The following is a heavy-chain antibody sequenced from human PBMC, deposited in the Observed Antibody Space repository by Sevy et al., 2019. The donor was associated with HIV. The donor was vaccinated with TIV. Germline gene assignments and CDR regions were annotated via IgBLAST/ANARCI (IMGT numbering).Heavy chain of an antibody. V-gene: IGHV3-74*01. CDR3: ARARKRYPTYAFDI. D-gene: IGHD1-1*01. CDR2: INSDGSST. J-gene: IGHJ3*02. Sequence: GGSLRLSCAASGFTFSSYWMHWVRQAPGKGLVWVSRINSDGSSTSYADSVKGRFTISRDNAKNTLYLQMNSLRAEDTAVYYCARARKRYPTYAFDIWGQGTMVTVSS. CDR1: GFTFSSYW.